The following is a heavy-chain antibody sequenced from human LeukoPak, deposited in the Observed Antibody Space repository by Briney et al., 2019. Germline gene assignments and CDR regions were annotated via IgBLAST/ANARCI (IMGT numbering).Heavy chain of an antibody. D-gene: IGHD6-13*01. CDR2: IYPGDSDI. V-gene: IGHV5-51*01. Sequence: GESLQISCKGSGYSFISYWIGWVRQMPGKGLGWMGIIYPGDSDIRYSPSFQGQVTISADKSISTAYLQWSSLKASDTAMYYCARQSSSSWYYDSWGQGTLVTVSS. CDR1: GYSFISYW. J-gene: IGHJ4*02. CDR3: ARQSSSSWYYDS.